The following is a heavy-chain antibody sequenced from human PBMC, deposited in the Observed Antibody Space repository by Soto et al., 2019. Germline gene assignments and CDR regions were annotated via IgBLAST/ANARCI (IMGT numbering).Heavy chain of an antibody. V-gene: IGHV3-33*01. CDR1: GFTFSTYA. Sequence: PGGSLRLSCAASGFTFSTYAMPWVRQAPGKGLEWVALIWYDGSNRYYADSVKGRFTISRDNSQKTLYLQMDSLRADDTAVYYCARVRGRFYGSGSYNGIDVWGQGTTVTVSS. CDR3: ARVRGRFYGSGSYNGIDV. J-gene: IGHJ6*02. D-gene: IGHD3-10*01. CDR2: IWYDGSNR.